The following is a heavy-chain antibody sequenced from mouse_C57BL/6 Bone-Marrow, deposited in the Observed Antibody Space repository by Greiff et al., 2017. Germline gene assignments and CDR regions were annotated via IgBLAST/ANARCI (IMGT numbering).Heavy chain of an antibody. Sequence: VQLQQSGAELVRPGTSVKVSCKASGYAFTNYLIEWVKQRPGQGLEWIGVINPGSGGTNYNEKFKGKATLTAANSSSTAYVQLSSLTSEASAVYLCASSPSAYYSNCVNYYYYWGQGTTLTFSS. D-gene: IGHD2-5*01. CDR2: INPGSGGT. CDR1: GYAFTNYL. CDR3: ASSPSAYYSNCVNYYYY. V-gene: IGHV1-54*01. J-gene: IGHJ2*01.